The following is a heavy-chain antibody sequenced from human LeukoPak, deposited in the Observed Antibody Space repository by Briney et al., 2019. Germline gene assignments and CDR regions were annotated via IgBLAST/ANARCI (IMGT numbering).Heavy chain of an antibody. Sequence: PSETLSLTCAVYGGSFGGYYWSWIRQPPGKGLEWIGEINHSGSTNYNPSLKSRVTISVDTSKNQFSLKLSSVTAADTAVYDCARRVNWFDPWGQGTLVTVSS. CDR1: GGSFGGYY. CDR2: INHSGST. V-gene: IGHV4-34*01. J-gene: IGHJ5*02. CDR3: ARRVNWFDP.